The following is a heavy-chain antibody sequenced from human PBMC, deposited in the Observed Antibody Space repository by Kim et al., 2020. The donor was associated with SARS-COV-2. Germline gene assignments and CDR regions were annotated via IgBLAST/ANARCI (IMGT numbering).Heavy chain of an antibody. V-gene: IGHV6-1*01. Sequence: YNDYAVSVKSRIIINPDTSKNQFSLHLNSVSPEDTAMYYCARGTGGGYGLDYWGQGTLVTVSS. D-gene: IGHD6-25*01. CDR3: ARGTGGGYGLDY. CDR2: YN. J-gene: IGHJ4*02.